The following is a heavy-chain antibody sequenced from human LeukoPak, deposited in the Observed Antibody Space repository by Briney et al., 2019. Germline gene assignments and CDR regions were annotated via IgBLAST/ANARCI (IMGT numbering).Heavy chain of an antibody. D-gene: IGHD3-3*01. CDR1: GFTFSSYS. J-gene: IGHJ3*02. V-gene: IGHV3-21*01. Sequence: PGGSLRLSCAASGFTFSSYSMNWVRQAPGKGLEWVLSISSSSSYIYYADSVKGRFTISRDNAKNSLYLQMNSLRAEDTAVYYCARDLRRSNQYDFWSGYFYHDAFDIWGQGTMVTVSS. CDR3: ARDLRRSNQYDFWSGYFYHDAFDI. CDR2: ISSSSSYI.